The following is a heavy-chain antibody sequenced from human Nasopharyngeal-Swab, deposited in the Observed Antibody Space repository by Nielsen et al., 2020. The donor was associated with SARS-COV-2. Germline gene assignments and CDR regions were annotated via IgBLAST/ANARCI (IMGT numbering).Heavy chain of an antibody. D-gene: IGHD5-12*01. Sequence: SETLSLTCTVSGGSISSGSYYWSWIRQPPGKGLEWIGEINHSGSTNYNPSLKSRVTISVDTSKNQFSLKLSSVTAADTAVYYCAREAWLRFGYYYGMDVWGQGTTVTVSS. CDR2: INHSGST. V-gene: IGHV4-39*07. CDR3: AREAWLRFGYYYGMDV. J-gene: IGHJ6*02. CDR1: GGSISSGSYY.